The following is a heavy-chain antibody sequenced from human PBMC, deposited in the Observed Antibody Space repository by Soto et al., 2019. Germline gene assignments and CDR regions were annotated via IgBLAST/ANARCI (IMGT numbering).Heavy chain of an antibody. Sequence: PSETLSLTCTVSGGSISSYYWSWIRQPPGKGLEWIGYIYYSGSTNYNPSLKSRVTISVDTSKNQFSLTLSSVTAADTAVYYCATPYDSSGYPLGYWGQGTLVTVSS. D-gene: IGHD3-22*01. CDR3: ATPYDSSGYPLGY. J-gene: IGHJ4*02. CDR2: IYYSGST. CDR1: GGSISSYY. V-gene: IGHV4-59*01.